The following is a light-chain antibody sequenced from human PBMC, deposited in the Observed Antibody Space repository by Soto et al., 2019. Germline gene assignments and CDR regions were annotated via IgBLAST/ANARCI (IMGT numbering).Light chain of an antibody. CDR1: QSISSY. J-gene: IGKJ1*01. Sequence: DIQMTQSPSSLSASVGDRVTITCRASQSISSYLNWYQQKPGKAPKLLIYAASRLQSGVPSRFSGSGSGTDFTLTISRLEPEDFAVYYCQQYGSSGTFGQGTKVDIK. V-gene: IGKV1-39*01. CDR3: QQYGSSGT. CDR2: AAS.